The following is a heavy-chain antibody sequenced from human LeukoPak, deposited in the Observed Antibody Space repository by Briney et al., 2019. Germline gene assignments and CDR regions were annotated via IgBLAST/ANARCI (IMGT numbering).Heavy chain of an antibody. J-gene: IGHJ4*02. V-gene: IGHV3-23*01. Sequence: PGGSLRLSCAASGFTFSSSAMSWVSQAPGKGLEWVSAITGGGGSTYYADSVKGRFTISRDNSKNTLYLQMNSLRADDTAVYYCAKDARPSYWGQGTLVTVSS. CDR3: AKDARPSY. CDR2: ITGGGGST. CDR1: GFTFSSSA.